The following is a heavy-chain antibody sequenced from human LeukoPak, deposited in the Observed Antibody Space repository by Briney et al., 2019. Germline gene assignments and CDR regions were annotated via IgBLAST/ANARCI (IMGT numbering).Heavy chain of an antibody. CDR1: GYTFTSYG. D-gene: IGHD6-6*01. CDR3: ARVPRVIAARPTNWFDP. J-gene: IGHJ5*02. V-gene: IGHV1-18*01. Sequence: ASVKVSCKASGYTFTSYGISWVRQAPGQGLEWMGWISAYNGNTNYAQKLQGRVTMTTDTSTSTAYMELSRLRSDDTAVYYCARVPRVIAARPTNWFDPWGQGTLVTVSS. CDR2: ISAYNGNT.